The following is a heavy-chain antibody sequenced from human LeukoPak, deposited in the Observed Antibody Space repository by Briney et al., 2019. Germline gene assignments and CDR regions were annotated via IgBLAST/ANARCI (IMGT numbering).Heavy chain of an antibody. CDR1: GFTFSDYY. J-gene: IGHJ3*01. D-gene: IGHD4-4*01. Sequence: GGSLRLSCAASGFTFSDYYMSWIRQAPGKGLEWISYISSSGSSIYYADSVKGRFTISRDNAKNSLYLQMNSLRAEDAAVYYCAKDGDYNSKRGAFDVWGQGTMVTVSS. CDR2: ISSSGSSI. V-gene: IGHV3-11*01. CDR3: AKDGDYNSKRGAFDV.